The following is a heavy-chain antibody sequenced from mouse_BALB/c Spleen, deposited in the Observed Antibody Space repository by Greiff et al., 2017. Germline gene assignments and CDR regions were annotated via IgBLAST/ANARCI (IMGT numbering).Heavy chain of an antibody. J-gene: IGHJ3*01. CDR2: IRNKANGYTT. V-gene: IGHV7-3*02. Sequence: EVHLVESGGGLVQPGGSLRLSCATSGFTFTDYYMSWVRQPPGKALEWLGFIRNKANGYTTEYSASVKGRFTISRDNSQSILYLQMNTLRAEDSATYYCARDGETGTELAYWGQGTLVTVSA. D-gene: IGHD4-1*01. CDR1: GFTFTDYY. CDR3: ARDGETGTELAY.